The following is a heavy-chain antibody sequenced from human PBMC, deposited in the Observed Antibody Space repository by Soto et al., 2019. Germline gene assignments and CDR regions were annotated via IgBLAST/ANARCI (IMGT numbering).Heavy chain of an antibody. CDR2: ITSSSSTI. D-gene: IGHD2-2*02. CDR3: ARGRGYCSGISCYIDY. Sequence: EVQLVESGGGLVQSGGSLRLSCAASGFTFSSYSMYWVRQAPGKGLEWVSYITSSSSTIYYADSVKGRFTSSRDNAKNSLYLQMNSLGDEDTAVYYCARGRGYCSGISCYIDYWGQGILVTVSS. J-gene: IGHJ4*02. V-gene: IGHV3-48*02. CDR1: GFTFSSYS.